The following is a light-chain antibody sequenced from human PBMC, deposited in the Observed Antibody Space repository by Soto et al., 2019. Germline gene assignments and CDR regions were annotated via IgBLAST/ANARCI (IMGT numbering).Light chain of an antibody. CDR3: QQSYSTPRT. V-gene: IGKV1-39*01. CDR1: QSISSY. J-gene: IGKJ1*01. CDR2: AAS. Sequence: DIQMTQSPSSLSASVGDRVTITCRASQSISSYLTWYQQKPGKAPKLLLYAASSLQSGVPSRFSGSGSGTYFTLTISSLQPEDFATYYCQQSYSTPRTFGQGTKVEIK.